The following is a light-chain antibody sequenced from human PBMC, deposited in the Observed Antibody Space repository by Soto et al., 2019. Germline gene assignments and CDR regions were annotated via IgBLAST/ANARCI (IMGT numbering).Light chain of an antibody. J-gene: IGLJ7*01. CDR2: EIN. V-gene: IGLV2-8*01. Sequence: SALTQPPSASGPPGQSVTITCTGTSSDVGAFNYVSWYQQHPGKAPKLMIFEINKRPSGVPDRFSGSKSGNTASLTVSGLQAEDEADYYCSSYAGSNIYVFGGGTQLTVL. CDR1: SSDVGAFNY. CDR3: SSYAGSNIYV.